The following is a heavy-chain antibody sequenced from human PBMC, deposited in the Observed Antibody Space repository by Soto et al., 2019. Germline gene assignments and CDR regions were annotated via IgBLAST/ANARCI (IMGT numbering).Heavy chain of an antibody. J-gene: IGHJ4*02. CDR1: GFIFSDYY. V-gene: IGHV3-72*01. CDR3: ARDTGGSYDY. CDR2: TRNKVNSFSA. Sequence: EVQLMESGGGLVQPGGSLRLSCAASGFIFSDYYMDWVRQVPGKGLEWVGRTRNKVNSFSAEYAASVKGRFSIYREASKVSMYLQMHSLKSDDTAVYYCARDTGGSYDYWGQGALVTVSS. D-gene: IGHD3-16*01.